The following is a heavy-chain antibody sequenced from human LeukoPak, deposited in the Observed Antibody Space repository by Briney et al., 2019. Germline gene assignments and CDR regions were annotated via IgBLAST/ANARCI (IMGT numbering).Heavy chain of an antibody. CDR3: ARDYDILTGYYSMDV. Sequence: ASVKVSCKASGYTFTGYYIHWVRQAAGQGLEWMGWINPNSGGTNYAQKFQGRVTMTRDTSISTAYMELSRLRSDDTAVYYCARDYDILTGYYSMDVWGKGTTVTVSS. CDR1: GYTFTGYY. D-gene: IGHD3-9*01. V-gene: IGHV1-2*02. J-gene: IGHJ6*03. CDR2: INPNSGGT.